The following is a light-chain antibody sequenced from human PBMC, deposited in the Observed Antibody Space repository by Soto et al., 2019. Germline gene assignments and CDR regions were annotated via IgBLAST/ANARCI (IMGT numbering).Light chain of an antibody. Sequence: EIVLTQSPGTLSLSPGERATLSCRASQSVSISYLAWYQQKPGQAPRLLIYAASRKATGIPDRFSGSGSGTDFTLIINRLEPEDFAVYYCQQYGSSPPYTFGQGTQLEIK. V-gene: IGKV3-20*01. CDR3: QQYGSSPPYT. J-gene: IGKJ2*01. CDR1: QSVSISY. CDR2: AAS.